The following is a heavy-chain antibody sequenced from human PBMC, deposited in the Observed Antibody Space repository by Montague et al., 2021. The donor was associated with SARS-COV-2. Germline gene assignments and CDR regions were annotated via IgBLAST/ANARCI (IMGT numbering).Heavy chain of an antibody. V-gene: IGHV4-31*03. D-gene: IGHD3-22*01. CDR1: GGPISSGGYY. CDR3: ARVRITMIVVVDAFDI. J-gene: IGHJ3*02. Sequence: TLSLTCTVSGGPISSGGYYWSWIRQHPGKGLEWIGYIYYSGSTYYNPSLKSRVTISVDTSKNQFSLKLSSVTAADTAVYYCARVRITMIVVVDAFDIWGQGTMVTVSS. CDR2: IYYSGST.